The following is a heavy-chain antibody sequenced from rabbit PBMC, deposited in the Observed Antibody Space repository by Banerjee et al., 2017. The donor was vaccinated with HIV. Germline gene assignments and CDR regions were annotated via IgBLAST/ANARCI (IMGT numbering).Heavy chain of an antibody. CDR1: GFSFSSTYF. J-gene: IGHJ4*01. CDR2: IYAGSSGST. Sequence: QSLEESGGDLVKPGASLTLTCTASGFSFSSTYFMCWVRQAPGKGLEWIACIYAGSSGSTYYASWAKGRFTISKTSSTTVTLQMTSLTAADTATYFCARGDYIYGYVVYAYVTHYYFNLWGPGTLVTVS. D-gene: IGHD6-1*01. V-gene: IGHV1S40*01. CDR3: ARGDYIYGYVVYAYVTHYYFNL.